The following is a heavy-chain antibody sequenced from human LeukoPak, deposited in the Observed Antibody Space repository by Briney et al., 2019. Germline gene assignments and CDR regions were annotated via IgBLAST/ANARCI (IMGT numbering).Heavy chain of an antibody. CDR1: GFTFSSYA. CDR2: ISYDGSNK. D-gene: IGHD2-15*01. V-gene: IGHV3-30*04. J-gene: IGHJ6*02. Sequence: GRSLRLSCAASGFTFSSYAMHWVRQAPGKGLEWVAVISYDGSNKYYADSVKGRFTISRDNSKNTLYLQMNSLRAEDTAVYYCARDSRDNGMDVWGQGTTVAVSS. CDR3: ARDSRDNGMDV.